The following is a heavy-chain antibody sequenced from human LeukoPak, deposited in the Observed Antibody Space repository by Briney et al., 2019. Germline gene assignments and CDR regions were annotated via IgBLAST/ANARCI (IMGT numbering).Heavy chain of an antibody. CDR3: ARVMTTLRGSDAFDI. CDR2: INPNSGGT. Sequence: GASVKVSCKGYGYTFINHDIDWVRQAAGQGLEWMGWINPNSGGTNYAQNFQGRVTMSRDTSISTAYMELSRLRYDDTAVYYCARVMTTLRGSDAFDIWGQGTMVTVSS. CDR1: GYTFINHD. V-gene: IGHV1-2*02. D-gene: IGHD4-11*01. J-gene: IGHJ3*02.